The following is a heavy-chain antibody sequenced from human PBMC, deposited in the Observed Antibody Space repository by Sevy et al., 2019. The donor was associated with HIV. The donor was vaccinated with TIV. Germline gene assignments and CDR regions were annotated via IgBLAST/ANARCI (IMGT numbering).Heavy chain of an antibody. J-gene: IGHJ6*01. D-gene: IGHD3-3*01. Sequence: SETLYLTCAVSGGSISTNNWWSWVRQSPGEGLEWIGEIHHSGSTNYNPSLKSRVTMSVDKSKNQFSLKLTSVTAADTAVYYCARDLNDFWIGPLDVWGQGTTVTVSS. V-gene: IGHV4-4*02. CDR2: IHHSGST. CDR3: ARDLNDFWIGPLDV. CDR1: GGSISTNNW.